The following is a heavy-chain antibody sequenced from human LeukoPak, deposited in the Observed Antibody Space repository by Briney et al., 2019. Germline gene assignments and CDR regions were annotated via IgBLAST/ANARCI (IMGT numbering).Heavy chain of an antibody. D-gene: IGHD6-19*01. Sequence: GSSVKVSCKASGGTFSSYAIGWVRQAPGQGLEWMGRIIPIFGTANYAQKFQGRVTITTDESTSTAYMELSSLRSEDTAVYYCARDSSDEGIAVAGNFDYWGQGTLVTVSS. CDR1: GGTFSSYA. J-gene: IGHJ4*02. V-gene: IGHV1-69*05. CDR3: ARDSSDEGIAVAGNFDY. CDR2: IIPIFGTA.